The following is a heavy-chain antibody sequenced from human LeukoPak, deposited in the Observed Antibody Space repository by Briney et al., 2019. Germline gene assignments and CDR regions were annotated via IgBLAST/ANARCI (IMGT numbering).Heavy chain of an antibody. CDR3: ARGLDSSSCNV. CDR1: GSSISSYY. Sequence: SETLSLTCTVSGSSISSYYWSWIRQPPGKGLEWIGYIYYSGSTNYNPSLKSRVTISVDTSKNQFSLKLSSVTAADTAVYYCARGLDSSSCNVWGQGTTVTVSS. CDR2: IYYSGST. J-gene: IGHJ6*02. V-gene: IGHV4-59*01. D-gene: IGHD6-13*01.